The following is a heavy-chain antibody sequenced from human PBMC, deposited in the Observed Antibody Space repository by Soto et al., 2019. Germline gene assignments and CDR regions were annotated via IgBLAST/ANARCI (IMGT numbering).Heavy chain of an antibody. Sequence: SETLSLTCAVYGGSFSGYYWSWIRQPPGKGLEWIGEINHSGSTNYNPSLKSRVTISVDTSKNQFSLKLSSVTAADTAVYYCARGRYYGSGSYPGWFDPWGQGTLVTRLL. CDR2: INHSGST. D-gene: IGHD3-10*01. CDR3: ARGRYYGSGSYPGWFDP. CDR1: GGSFSGYY. V-gene: IGHV4-34*01. J-gene: IGHJ5*02.